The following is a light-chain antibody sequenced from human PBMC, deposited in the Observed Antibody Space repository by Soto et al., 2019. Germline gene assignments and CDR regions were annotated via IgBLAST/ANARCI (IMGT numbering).Light chain of an antibody. J-gene: IGLJ3*02. CDR3: SSYTSSSTLV. Sequence: HSALTQPASVSGSPGQSITISCTGTDSDVGGYNYVSWYQQHPGKAPKLMIYEVINRPSGVSNRISGSKSANTASLTISGLQAEDEADYYCSSYTSSSTLVFGGGTKLTVL. V-gene: IGLV2-14*03. CDR1: DSDVGGYNY. CDR2: EVI.